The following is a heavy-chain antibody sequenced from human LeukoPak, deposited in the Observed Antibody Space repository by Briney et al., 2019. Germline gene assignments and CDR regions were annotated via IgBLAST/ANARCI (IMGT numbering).Heavy chain of an antibody. D-gene: IGHD3-9*01. V-gene: IGHV3-30-3*01. CDR1: GFTFSSYA. CDR2: ISYDGSNK. CDR3: ARLQVSYDILTGYFPNYFDY. Sequence: GGSLRLSCAASGFTFSSYAMHWVRQAPGKGLEWVAVISYDGSNKYYADSVKGRFTISRDNSKNTLYLQMNSLRAEDTAVYYCARLQVSYDILTGYFPNYFDYWGQGTLVTVSS. J-gene: IGHJ4*02.